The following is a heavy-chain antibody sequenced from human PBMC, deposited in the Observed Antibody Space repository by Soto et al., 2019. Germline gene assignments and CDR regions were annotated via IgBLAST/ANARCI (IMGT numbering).Heavy chain of an antibody. V-gene: IGHV1-69*01. CDR3: ARVVILVPAASTHYYYHMDV. CDR1: GGTFSNYA. J-gene: IGHJ6*02. D-gene: IGHD2-2*01. Sequence: QVQLVQSGAEVRKPGSSVTVSCKASGGTFSNYAISWVPQAPGQGLEWMGGIIPIVGTGSYAQKFQGRVTITADEHTTTADMELSSLRFEDTAVYYCARVVILVPAASTHYYYHMDVWGPGTTVTVSS. CDR2: IIPIVGTG.